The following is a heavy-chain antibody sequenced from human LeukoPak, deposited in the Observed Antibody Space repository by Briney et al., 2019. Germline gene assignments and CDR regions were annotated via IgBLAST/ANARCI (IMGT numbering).Heavy chain of an antibody. CDR3: ARGSKSSSWFNWFDP. Sequence: SETLSLTCTVSGGSISSHYWGWIRQPPGKGLEWIGYIYYSGSTNYNPSLKSRVTISVDTSKNQFSLKLSSVTAADTAVYYCARGSKSSSWFNWFDPWGQGTLVTVSS. CDR1: GGSISSHY. V-gene: IGHV4-59*11. D-gene: IGHD6-13*01. CDR2: IYYSGST. J-gene: IGHJ5*02.